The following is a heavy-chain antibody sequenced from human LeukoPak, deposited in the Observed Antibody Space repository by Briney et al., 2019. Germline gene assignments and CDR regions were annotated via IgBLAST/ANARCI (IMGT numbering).Heavy chain of an antibody. CDR3: ARETVTVMVMAY. CDR1: GFTFTDYY. V-gene: IGHV1-2*02. Sequence: ASVKVSCKASGFTFTDYYIHWVRQAPGQGLEWMGWFNPNSGVTNYAQKFQGRVTMTRDTSINTAYMELSRLRSDDTAVYDCARETVTVMVMAYWGEETLVTVPS. D-gene: IGHD5-18*01. CDR2: FNPNSGVT. J-gene: IGHJ4*02.